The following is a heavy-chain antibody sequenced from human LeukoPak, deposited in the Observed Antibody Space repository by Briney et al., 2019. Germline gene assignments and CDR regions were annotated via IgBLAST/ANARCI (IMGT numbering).Heavy chain of an antibody. CDR1: GFTFDDYS. CDR3: AIENMVRGVVSY. CDR2: IRGDGGAT. V-gene: IGHV3-43*02. D-gene: IGHD3-10*01. J-gene: IGHJ4*02. Sequence: GGSLRLSCAASGFTFDDYSIYWVRQAPGKGLEWVSLIRGDGGATYYADSVKGRFTISRDNSKNSLYLQMNSLRTDDTALYYCAIENMVRGVVSYWGQGTLVTVSS.